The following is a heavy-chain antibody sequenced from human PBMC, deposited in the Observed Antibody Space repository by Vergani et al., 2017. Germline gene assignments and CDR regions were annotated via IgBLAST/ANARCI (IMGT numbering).Heavy chain of an antibody. Sequence: QVQLVQSGSELKKPGASVKVSCKASRYTFTNHILNWVRQAPGQRPEWMGWINTKTGSSTYAPGFTGRFVFSLDTSVSTAHLQISGLKADDTAVYYCARGDDSSGRKGDYWGQGTLVTVSS. CDR1: RYTFTNHI. J-gene: IGHJ4*02. V-gene: IGHV7-4-1*02. CDR3: ARGDDSSGRKGDY. D-gene: IGHD3-22*01. CDR2: INTKTGSS.